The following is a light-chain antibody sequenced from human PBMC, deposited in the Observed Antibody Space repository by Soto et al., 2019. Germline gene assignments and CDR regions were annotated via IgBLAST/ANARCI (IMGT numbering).Light chain of an antibody. CDR2: DNN. CDR1: SSNIGNNY. CDR3: GTWDSSLSAGV. Sequence: QSVLTQPPSVSEAPGQRVTISCSGSSSNIGNNYVSWYQQLPGTAPKLLIYDNNKRPSGILDRFSGSKSGTSATLGITGLQTGDEADYYCGTWDSSLSAGVFGGGTKLTVL. V-gene: IGLV1-51*01. J-gene: IGLJ2*01.